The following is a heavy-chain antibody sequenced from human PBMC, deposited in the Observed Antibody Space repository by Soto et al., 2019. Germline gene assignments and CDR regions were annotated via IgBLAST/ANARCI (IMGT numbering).Heavy chain of an antibody. CDR2: IYYSGST. Sequence: SDTLSLTCTVSGGSIRSSSYYWGWIRQPPGKGLEWIGSIYYSGSTYYKPSLKSRVTISVDTSKNQFSLRLGSVTAADTAVYYCARPTRGDYYGIDVWGQGTTVTVS. CDR3: ARPTRGDYYGIDV. J-gene: IGHJ6*02. CDR1: GGSIRSSSYY. D-gene: IGHD5-12*01. V-gene: IGHV4-39*01.